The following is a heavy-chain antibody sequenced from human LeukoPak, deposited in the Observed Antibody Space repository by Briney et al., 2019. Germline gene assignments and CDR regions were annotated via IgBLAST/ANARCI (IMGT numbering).Heavy chain of an antibody. J-gene: IGHJ5*02. CDR2: IYPGDSDT. D-gene: IGHD1-26*01. CDR3: ARHHYSGLYNWFDP. CDR1: GYSFTNYW. V-gene: IGHV5-51*01. Sequence: GESLKISCKGSGYSFTNYWLAWVRQMPGQGLEWMGIIYPGDSDTRYSPSFQGQVTISADKSISTAHLQWSGLKASDTAMYYCARHHYSGLYNWFDPWGQGTLVTVSS.